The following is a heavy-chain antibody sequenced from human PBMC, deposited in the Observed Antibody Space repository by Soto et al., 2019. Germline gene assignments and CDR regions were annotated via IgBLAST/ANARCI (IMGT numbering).Heavy chain of an antibody. V-gene: IGHV4-34*01. Sequence: SETLSLTCAVYGGSFSGYYWSWIRQPPGKGLEWIGEINHSGSTNYNPSLKSRVTISVDTSKNQFALKLSSVTAADTAEYYCARGATMVNYYNYYYYYYMDVWGKGTTVTVSS. CDR3: ARGATMVNYYNYYYYYYMDV. J-gene: IGHJ6*03. CDR2: INHSGST. D-gene: IGHD3-10*01. CDR1: GGSFSGYY.